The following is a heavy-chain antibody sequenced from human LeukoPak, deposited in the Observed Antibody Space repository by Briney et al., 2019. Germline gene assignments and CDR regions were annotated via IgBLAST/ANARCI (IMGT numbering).Heavy chain of an antibody. CDR2: IAFDGSEE. Sequence: PGTSLRLSCAASGFSFSSYAMHWVRQAPGKGLEWVAVIAFDGSEEYYLDSVKGRFTISRDNSKNTLYLQMNSLRVEDTALYYCARDPAGRRGTFDYWGQGTLVTVSS. J-gene: IGHJ4*02. CDR3: ARDPAGRRGTFDY. V-gene: IGHV3-30-3*01. D-gene: IGHD1-1*01. CDR1: GFSFSSYA.